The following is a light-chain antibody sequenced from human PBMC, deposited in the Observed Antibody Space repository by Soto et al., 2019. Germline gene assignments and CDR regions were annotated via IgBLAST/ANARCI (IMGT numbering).Light chain of an antibody. CDR1: SSDVGGYNY. Sequence: QSVLTQPASVSGSPGQSITISCTGTSSDVGGYNYVSWYQQHPGKAPKLMIYDVSNRPSGVSNRFSGSKSGNTASLTISGLQAEDEADCYCSSYTSSSTQVFGGGTKLTVL. V-gene: IGLV2-14*01. J-gene: IGLJ3*02. CDR3: SSYTSSSTQV. CDR2: DVS.